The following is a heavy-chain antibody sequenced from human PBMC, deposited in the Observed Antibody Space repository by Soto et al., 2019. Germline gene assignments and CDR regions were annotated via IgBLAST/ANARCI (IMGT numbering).Heavy chain of an antibody. V-gene: IGHV3-53*01. Sequence: PGGSLRLSCAASGFTVSSNYMSWVRQAPGKGLEWVSVIYSGGSTYYADSVKGRFTISRHNSKNTLYLQMNSLRAEDTAVYYCARDGPFRGVTNYYMDVWGKGTTVTVSS. CDR3: ARDGPFRGVTNYYMDV. D-gene: IGHD3-16*01. CDR2: IYSGGST. J-gene: IGHJ6*03. CDR1: GFTVSSNY.